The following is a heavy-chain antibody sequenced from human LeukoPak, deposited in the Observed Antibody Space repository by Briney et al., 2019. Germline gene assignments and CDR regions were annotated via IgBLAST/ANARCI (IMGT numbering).Heavy chain of an antibody. CDR1: GFTFSSYS. D-gene: IGHD2-2*01. J-gene: IGHJ4*02. CDR2: ISSSSSYI. V-gene: IGHV3-21*01. CDR3: AGDTEGTIVVVPAAKY. Sequence: GGSLRLPCAASGFTFSSYSMNWVRQAPGKGLEWVSSISSSSSYIYYADSVKGRFTISRDNAKNSLYLQMNSLRAEDTAVYYCAGDTEGTIVVVPAAKYWGQGTLVTVSS.